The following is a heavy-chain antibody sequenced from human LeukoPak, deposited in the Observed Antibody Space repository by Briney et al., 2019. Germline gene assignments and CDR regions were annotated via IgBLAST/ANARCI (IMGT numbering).Heavy chain of an antibody. CDR1: GFTFSSYS. Sequence: PGGSLRLSCAASGFTFSSYSMHWVRQAPGKGLEWVAGVSYDGTTKYYADSVKGRFPISRDNSKNKLYLQMNILRPEDTAVYYCAREAGIAADASWYFDLWGRGTLVTVSS. J-gene: IGHJ2*01. V-gene: IGHV3-30*04. CDR3: AREAGIAADASWYFDL. D-gene: IGHD6-13*01. CDR2: VSYDGTTK.